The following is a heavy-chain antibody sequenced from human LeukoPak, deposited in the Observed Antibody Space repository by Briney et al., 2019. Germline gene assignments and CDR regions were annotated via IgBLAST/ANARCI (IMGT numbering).Heavy chain of an antibody. Sequence: GGSLRLSCVASGFTFSTYSMNWVRQAPGKGLEWVSYIRSSDRAIYYADSVTGRFTIFRDNAKNSLYLQMHSLRDEDTAVYYCARDRDWAFDYWGQGTLVTVSS. J-gene: IGHJ4*02. V-gene: IGHV3-48*02. CDR3: ARDRDWAFDY. D-gene: IGHD3-9*01. CDR1: GFTFSTYS. CDR2: IRSSDRAI.